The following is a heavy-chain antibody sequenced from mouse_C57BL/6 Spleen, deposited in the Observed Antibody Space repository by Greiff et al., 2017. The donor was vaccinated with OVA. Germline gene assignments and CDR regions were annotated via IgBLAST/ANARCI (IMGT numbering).Heavy chain of an antibody. CDR1: GYTFTDYY. Sequence: EVKLMESGPVLVKPGASVKMSCKASGYTFTDYYMNWVKQSHGKSLEWIGVINPYNGGTSYNQKFKGKATLTVDKSSSTAYMELNSLTSEDSAVYYCARGEAQATFFDYWGQGTTLTVSS. CDR3: ARGEAQATFFDY. J-gene: IGHJ2*01. CDR2: INPYNGGT. V-gene: IGHV1-19*01. D-gene: IGHD3-2*02.